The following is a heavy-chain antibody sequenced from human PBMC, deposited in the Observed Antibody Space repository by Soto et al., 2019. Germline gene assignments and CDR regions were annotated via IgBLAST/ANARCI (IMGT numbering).Heavy chain of an antibody. V-gene: IGHV6-1*01. CDR2: TYYRSKWYN. Sequence: PSQTLSLTCAISGDSVSSNSAAWNWIRQSPSRGLEWLGRTYYRSKWYNDYAVSVKSRITINPDTSKNQFSLQLNSVTPEDTAVYYCAREQEVHGITMVRGVISYFDYWGQGTLVTVSS. CDR3: AREQEVHGITMVRGVISYFDY. D-gene: IGHD3-10*01. CDR1: GDSVSSNSAA. J-gene: IGHJ4*02.